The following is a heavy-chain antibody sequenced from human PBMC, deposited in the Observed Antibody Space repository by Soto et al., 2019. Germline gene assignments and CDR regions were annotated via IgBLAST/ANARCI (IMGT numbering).Heavy chain of an antibody. CDR1: GFTFSSYA. J-gene: IGHJ5*02. CDR3: AKLDNYDFWSDSSHNWFDP. V-gene: IGHV3-23*01. CDR2: ISASGGST. D-gene: IGHD3-3*01. Sequence: VGSLRLSCAASGFTFSSYAMSWVRQAPGKGLEWVSAISASGGSTYYADSVKGRFTISRDHSKNTLYLQMNSLRADDTAVYYCAKLDNYDFWSDSSHNWFDPWGQGTLVTVSS.